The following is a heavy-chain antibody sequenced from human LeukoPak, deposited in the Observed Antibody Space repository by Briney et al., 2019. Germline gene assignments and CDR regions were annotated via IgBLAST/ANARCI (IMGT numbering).Heavy chain of an antibody. CDR3: ARGGKWLVPNWFGP. CDR1: GGSLSSYY. D-gene: IGHD6-19*01. J-gene: IGHJ5*02. CDR2: IHTSGST. V-gene: IGHV4-4*07. Sequence: SETLSLTCIVSGGSLSSYYWSWVRQPDGNGLEWIGRIHTSGSTNYNPSLKSRVHMSVDTSKKQCCLKLGYVAAADTAGYYCARGGKWLVPNWFGPWGEGSLVSVCS.